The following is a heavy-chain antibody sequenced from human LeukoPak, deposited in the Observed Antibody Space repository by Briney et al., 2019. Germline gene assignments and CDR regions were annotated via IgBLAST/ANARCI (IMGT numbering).Heavy chain of an antibody. CDR3: ARGASGSSWFGGFDF. V-gene: IGHV3-74*01. CDR2: SNSDGSST. D-gene: IGHD6-13*01. CDR1: GFTFSSYW. Sequence: GGSLRLSCVASGFTFSSYWMHWVRQAPGKGLVWVSRSNSDGSSTNYAESVKGRLTISRDNAKNTLYLQMNSLRAEDTAVYYCARGASGSSWFGGFDFWGQGTLDTVAS. J-gene: IGHJ4*02.